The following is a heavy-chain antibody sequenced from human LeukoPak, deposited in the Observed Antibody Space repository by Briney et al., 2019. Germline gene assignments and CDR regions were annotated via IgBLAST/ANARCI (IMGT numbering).Heavy chain of an antibody. J-gene: IGHJ4*02. CDR2: ISGSDGST. Sequence: GGSLRLSCAASGFTFSSYAMSWVRQAPGKGLEWVSVISGSDGSTYYADFVEGRFTISRDNSKNTLYLQMNSLRAEDTAVYYCAKDLYGDYMIDYWGQGTLVTVSS. CDR1: GFTFSSYA. CDR3: AKDLYGDYMIDY. V-gene: IGHV3-23*01. D-gene: IGHD4-17*01.